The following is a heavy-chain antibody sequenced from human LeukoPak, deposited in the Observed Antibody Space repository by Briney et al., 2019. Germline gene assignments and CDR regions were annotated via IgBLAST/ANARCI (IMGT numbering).Heavy chain of an antibody. Sequence: PSETLSLTCTVSGGSLSSGSYYWSWVRQPPGKGLEWFVYIYYSGSTNYNPSLKSRVTISVDTSKNQFSLKLSSVTAADTAVYYCARDPRGGDYYYYGMDVWGKGTTVTVSS. CDR1: GGSLSSGSYY. D-gene: IGHD3-10*01. J-gene: IGHJ6*04. V-gene: IGHV4-61*01. CDR3: ARDPRGGDYYYYGMDV. CDR2: IYYSGST.